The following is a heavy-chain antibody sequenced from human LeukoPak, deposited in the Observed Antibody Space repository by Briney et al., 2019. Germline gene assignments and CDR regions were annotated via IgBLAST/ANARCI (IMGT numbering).Heavy chain of an antibody. CDR3: AAIEFTYYYDSTGAFDI. Sequence: SETLSLTCTVSGGSISSYYWSWIRQPPGKGLEWLGYIYYSGSTNCNPSLKSRVTISVDTSKNQFSLKLSSVTAADTAVYYCAAIEFTYYYDSTGAFDIWGQGTMVTVSS. CDR2: IYYSGST. CDR1: GGSISSYY. V-gene: IGHV4-59*01. J-gene: IGHJ3*02. D-gene: IGHD3-22*01.